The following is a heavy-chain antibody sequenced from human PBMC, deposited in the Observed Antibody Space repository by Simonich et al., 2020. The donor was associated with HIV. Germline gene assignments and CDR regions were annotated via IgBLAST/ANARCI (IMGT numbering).Heavy chain of an antibody. J-gene: IGHJ6*03. CDR1: GGSFSSYY. CDR3: AAGNGLLRFLEWEGTYMDV. V-gene: IGHV4-34*04. D-gene: IGHD3-3*01. Sequence: QVQLEQWGAGLLKPSETLSLTCAVYGGSFSSYYWSWIRQPPGKGLEWIGEINHRGKTNNNSTLKSRGNISVDTSKNQFSLKLSSVTAADTAVYYCAAGNGLLRFLEWEGTYMDVWGKGTTVTVSS. CDR2: INHRGKT.